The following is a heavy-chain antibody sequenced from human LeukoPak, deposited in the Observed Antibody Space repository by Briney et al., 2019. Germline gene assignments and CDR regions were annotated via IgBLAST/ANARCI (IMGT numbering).Heavy chain of an antibody. J-gene: IGHJ2*01. CDR2: TYYRSQWYN. CDR1: GDSVSSNSAA. D-gene: IGHD3-22*01. V-gene: IGHV6-1*01. CDR3: ARDSSGYYFADFDL. Sequence: PSQTLSLTCTISGDSVSSNSAAWNWIRQSPSRGLEWLGRTYYRSQWYNDYAVSVKSRISINPDTSKNQFSLQLSSVTAADTAVYYCARDSSGYYFADFDLWGRGTLVTVSS.